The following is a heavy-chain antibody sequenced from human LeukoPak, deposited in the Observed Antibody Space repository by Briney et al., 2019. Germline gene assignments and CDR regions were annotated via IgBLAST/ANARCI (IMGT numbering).Heavy chain of an antibody. CDR1: GFTFSSYA. CDR2: ISGSGGSA. D-gene: IGHD3-3*01. Sequence: GGSLRLSCAASGFTFSSYAMSWVRQAPGKGLEWVSAISGSGGSAYYADSVKGRFTISRDNSKNTLYLQMNTLRAEDTAVYYCAKVYDFWSGSNTYYFDYWGQGTLVTVSS. V-gene: IGHV3-23*01. CDR3: AKVYDFWSGSNTYYFDY. J-gene: IGHJ4*02.